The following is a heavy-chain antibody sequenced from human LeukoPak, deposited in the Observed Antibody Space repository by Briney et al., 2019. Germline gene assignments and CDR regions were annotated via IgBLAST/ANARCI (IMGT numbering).Heavy chain of an antibody. CDR1: GFTFSSYA. CDR3: ASLDGITMVRGVIVY. CDR2: ISGSGGST. J-gene: IGHJ4*02. D-gene: IGHD3-10*01. V-gene: IGHV3-23*01. Sequence: GGSLRLSCAASGFTFSSYAMSWVRQAPGKGLEWVSAISGSGGSTYYADSVKGRFAISRDNSKNTLYLQMNSLRAEDTAVYYCASLDGITMVRGVIVYWGQGTLVTVSS.